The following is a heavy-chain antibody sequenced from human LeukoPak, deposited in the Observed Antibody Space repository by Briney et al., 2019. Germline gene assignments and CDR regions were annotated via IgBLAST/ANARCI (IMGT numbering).Heavy chain of an antibody. J-gene: IGHJ5*02. CDR3: AREGIAAAGYNWFDP. Sequence: SETLSLTCSVSGGSISNFYWSWIRQPAGKGLEWIGRIYTSGSTNYNPSLKSRVTISVDTSKNQFSLKLSSVTAADTAVYYCAREGIAAAGYNWFDPWGQGTLVTVSS. CDR1: GGSISNFY. D-gene: IGHD6-13*01. CDR2: IYTSGST. V-gene: IGHV4-4*07.